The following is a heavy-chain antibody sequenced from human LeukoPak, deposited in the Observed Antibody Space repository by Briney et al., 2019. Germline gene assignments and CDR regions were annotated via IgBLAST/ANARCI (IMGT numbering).Heavy chain of an antibody. Sequence: GESLKISCKGSGYSFTSYWIGWVRQMPGKGLEWMGIIYPGDSDTKYSPSFQGQVTISADKSISTAYLQWSSLKASDTAMYYCARRNYYDSSGLYYFDYWGQGTLVTVSS. J-gene: IGHJ4*02. D-gene: IGHD3-22*01. V-gene: IGHV5-51*01. CDR3: ARRNYYDSSGLYYFDY. CDR2: IYPGDSDT. CDR1: GYSFTSYW.